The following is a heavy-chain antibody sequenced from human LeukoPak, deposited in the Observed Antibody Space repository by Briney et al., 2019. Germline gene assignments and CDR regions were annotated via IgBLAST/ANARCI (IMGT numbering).Heavy chain of an antibody. J-gene: IGHJ3*02. CDR3: ARARIGGIVVVPAARDAFDI. V-gene: IGHV4-59*12. Sequence: SETLSLTCTVSGGSISSYYWSWIRQPPGKGLEWIEYIYYSGSTNYNPSLKSRVTISVDTSKNQFSLKLSSVTAADTAVYYCARARIGGIVVVPAARDAFDIWGQGTMVTVSS. D-gene: IGHD2-2*01. CDR2: IYYSGST. CDR1: GGSISSYY.